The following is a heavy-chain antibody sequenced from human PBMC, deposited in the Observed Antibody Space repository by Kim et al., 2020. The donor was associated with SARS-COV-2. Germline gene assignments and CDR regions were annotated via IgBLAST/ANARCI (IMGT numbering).Heavy chain of an antibody. D-gene: IGHD4-17*01. CDR2: ISGSGGST. CDR1: GFTFSSYA. V-gene: IGHV3-23*01. Sequence: GGSLRLSCAASGFTFSSYAMSWVRQAPGKGLEWVSAISGSGGSTYYADSVKGRFTISRDNSKNTLYLQMNSLRAEDTAVYYCAKDVRGPHYGDYVDYWGQGTLVTVSS. J-gene: IGHJ4*02. CDR3: AKDVRGPHYGDYVDY.